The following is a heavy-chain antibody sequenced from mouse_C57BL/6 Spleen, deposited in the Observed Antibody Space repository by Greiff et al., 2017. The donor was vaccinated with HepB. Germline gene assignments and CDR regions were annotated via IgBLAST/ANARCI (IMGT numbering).Heavy chain of an antibody. D-gene: IGHD1-1*01. CDR2: ISSGGSYT. Sequence: EVKLMESGGDLVKLGGSLKLSCAASGFTFSSYGMSWVRQTPDKRLEWVATISSGGSYTYYPDSVKGRFTISRDNAKNTLYLQMSSLKYEDTAMYYCARHGTTVDAMDYWGQGTSVTVSS. J-gene: IGHJ4*01. CDR1: GFTFSSYG. CDR3: ARHGTTVDAMDY. V-gene: IGHV5-6*01.